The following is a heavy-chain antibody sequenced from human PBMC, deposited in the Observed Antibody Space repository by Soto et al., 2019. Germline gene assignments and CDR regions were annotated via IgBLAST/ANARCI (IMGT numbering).Heavy chain of an antibody. J-gene: IGHJ4*02. CDR1: GFTFSSYA. V-gene: IGHV3-23*01. CDR3: AKDEGAYDPLRFDF. Sequence: EVQLLESGGGLVQPGGSLRLSCAASGFTFSSYAVSWVRQAPGKGLEWVSGISGSGESTYYADSVKGRFTISRDNSKNTLFMQMNSLGAEDTAVYYCAKDEGAYDPLRFDFWGQGTMVTVSS. CDR2: ISGSGEST. D-gene: IGHD3-3*01.